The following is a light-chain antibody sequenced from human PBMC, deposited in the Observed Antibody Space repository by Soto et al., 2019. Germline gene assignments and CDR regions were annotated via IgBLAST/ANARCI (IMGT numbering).Light chain of an antibody. CDR2: GAS. CDR3: QHYNNWPFT. Sequence: EVVLTQSPATLSLSPGERATLSCRASQSISSYLAWYQQKPGQAPSLLIYGASARATGIPARFSGSGSGTEFTLTISSLQSEDYAVYYCQHYNNWPFTFGQGTNLEIK. CDR1: QSISSY. V-gene: IGKV3-15*01. J-gene: IGKJ2*01.